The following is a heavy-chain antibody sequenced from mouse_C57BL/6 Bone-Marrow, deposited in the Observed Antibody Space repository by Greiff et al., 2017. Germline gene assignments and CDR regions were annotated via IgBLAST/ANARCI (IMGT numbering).Heavy chain of an antibody. V-gene: IGHV1-39*01. CDR2: INPNYGTT. CDR3: ARWGYGSSYEGFAY. CDR1: GYSFTDYN. Sequence: VQLQQSGPELVKPGASVKISCKASGYSFTDYNMNWVKQSNGKSLEWIGVINPNYGTTSYNQKFKGKATLTVDPSSSTAYMQLNSLTSEDSAVYYCARWGYGSSYEGFAYWGQGTLVTVSA. D-gene: IGHD1-1*01. J-gene: IGHJ3*01.